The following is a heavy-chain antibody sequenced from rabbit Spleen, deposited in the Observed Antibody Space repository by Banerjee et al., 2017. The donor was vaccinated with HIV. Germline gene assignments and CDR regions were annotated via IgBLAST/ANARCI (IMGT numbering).Heavy chain of an antibody. J-gene: IGHJ4*01. V-gene: IGHV1S45*01. D-gene: IGHD7-1*01. CDR1: GIDFSSYYY. CDR3: ARFYAGYGDFGYAAM. CDR2: IDVAKSGNT. Sequence: QEQLVESGGGLVKPGGTLTLTCKASGIDFSSYYYMCWVRQAPGKGLEWIACIDVAKSGNTYYTNWAKGRFTISKTSSTTVTLQMTSLTAADTATYFCARFYAGYGDFGYAAMWGPGTLVTV.